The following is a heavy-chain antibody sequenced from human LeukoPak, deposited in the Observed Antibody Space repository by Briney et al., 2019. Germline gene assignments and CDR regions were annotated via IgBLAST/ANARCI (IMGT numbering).Heavy chain of an antibody. D-gene: IGHD2-2*01. Sequence: ASVKVSCKASGYTFTSYGISWVRQAPGQGLEWMGLMNPNSGNTGYAQKFQGRVTITRNTSISTAYMELSSLRSEDTAVYYCARGPLTDIVVVPASSLRAGAFDIWGQGTMVTVSS. CDR1: GYTFTSYG. CDR3: ARGPLTDIVVVPASSLRAGAFDI. CDR2: MNPNSGNT. V-gene: IGHV1-8*01. J-gene: IGHJ3*02.